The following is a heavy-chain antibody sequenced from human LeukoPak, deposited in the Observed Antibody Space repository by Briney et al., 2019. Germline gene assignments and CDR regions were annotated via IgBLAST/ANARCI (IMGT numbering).Heavy chain of an antibody. CDR3: ARLSGTRIAQNYYYYYMDV. CDR2: ISAYNGNT. J-gene: IGHJ6*03. Sequence: ASVKVSCKASGYTFTSYDINWVRQATGQGLEWMGWISAYNGNTNYAQKLQGRVTMTTDTSTSTAYMELRSLRSDDTAVYYCARLSGTRIAQNYYYYYMDVWGKGTTVTVSS. D-gene: IGHD1-7*01. CDR1: GYTFTSYD. V-gene: IGHV1-18*01.